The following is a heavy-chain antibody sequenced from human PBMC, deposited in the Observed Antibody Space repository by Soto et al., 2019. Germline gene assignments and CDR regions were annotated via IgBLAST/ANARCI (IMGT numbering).Heavy chain of an antibody. J-gene: IGHJ6*02. CDR2: INPNSGGT. Sequence: ASVKVSCKASGYTFTGYYMHWVRQAPGQGLEWMGWINPNSGGTNYAQKFQGWVTMTRDTSISTAYMELSRLRSDDTAVYYCARGLSRWLGNYYGMDVWGQGTTVTAP. D-gene: IGHD3-9*01. V-gene: IGHV1-2*04. CDR3: ARGLSRWLGNYYGMDV. CDR1: GYTFTGYY.